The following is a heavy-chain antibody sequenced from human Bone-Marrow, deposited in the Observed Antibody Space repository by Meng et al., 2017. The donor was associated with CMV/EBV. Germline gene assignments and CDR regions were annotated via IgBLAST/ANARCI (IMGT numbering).Heavy chain of an antibody. J-gene: IGHJ6*02. Sequence: GSLRLSCAVYGGSFSGYYWSWIRQPPGKGLEWIGEINHSGSTYYNPPLKSRVTISVDTSKNQFSLKLSSVTAADTAVYYCARDFGDFWSGYHSYYYYGMDVWGQGTTVTVSS. CDR2: INHSGST. CDR1: GGSFSGYY. CDR3: ARDFGDFWSGYHSYYYYGMDV. D-gene: IGHD3-3*01. V-gene: IGHV4-34*01.